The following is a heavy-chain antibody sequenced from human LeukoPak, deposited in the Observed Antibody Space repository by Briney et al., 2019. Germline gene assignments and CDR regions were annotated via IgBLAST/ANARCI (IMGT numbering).Heavy chain of an antibody. CDR2: ISYSGST. Sequence: SETLSLTCSVSGFSISNGYYWGWIRQPPGKGLEWIGTISYSGSTYYNPSLKSRVTISVDTSKNQFSLKLSSVTAADTAVYYCARPGKVSGVYYYYMDVWGKGTTVTVSS. D-gene: IGHD3-10*01. CDR1: GFSISNGYY. CDR3: ARPGKVSGVYYYYMDV. J-gene: IGHJ6*03. V-gene: IGHV4-38-2*02.